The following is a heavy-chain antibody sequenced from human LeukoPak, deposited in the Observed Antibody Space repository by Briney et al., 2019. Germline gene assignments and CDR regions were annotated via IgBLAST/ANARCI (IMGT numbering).Heavy chain of an antibody. CDR2: IIPIFGTA. Sequence: GASVKVSCKASGGTFSSYAISWVRQAPGQGLEWMGGIIPIFGTANYAQKFQGRVTITADESTSTAYMELSSLRSEDTAVYYCARGDIVVVPGGPAYHFDYWGQGTLVTVSS. CDR3: ARGDIVVVPGGPAYHFDY. D-gene: IGHD2-2*01. V-gene: IGHV1-69*13. J-gene: IGHJ4*02. CDR1: GGTFSSYA.